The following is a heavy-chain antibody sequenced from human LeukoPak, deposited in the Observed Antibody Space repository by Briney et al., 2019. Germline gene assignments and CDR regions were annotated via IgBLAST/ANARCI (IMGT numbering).Heavy chain of an antibody. CDR2: INPNGGGT. CDR1: GYTLTTYY. Sequence: GASVKVSCKASGYTLTTYYMHWVRQAPGQGLEWMGVINPNGGGTSYAQKFEGRLTMTRDTSTSTVFMELSSLRSEDTAMYYCARDPSGAWQWFDYWGQGTLVTVSS. D-gene: IGHD6-19*01. V-gene: IGHV1-46*01. CDR3: ARDPSGAWQWFDY. J-gene: IGHJ4*02.